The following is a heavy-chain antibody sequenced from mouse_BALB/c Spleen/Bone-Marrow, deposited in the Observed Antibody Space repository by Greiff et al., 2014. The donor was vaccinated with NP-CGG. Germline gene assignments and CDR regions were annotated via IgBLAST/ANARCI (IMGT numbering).Heavy chain of an antibody. CDR3: ARPPYYYGSSYYWYFDV. Sequence: QLVESGPELVKPGASVKISCKASGYTFTDYYINWVKQKPGQGLEWIGWIYPGGGNTKYNEKFKGKATLTVDTSSSTAYMQLSSLTSEDTAVYFCARPPYYYGSSYYWYFDVWGAGTTVTVSS. CDR2: IYPGGGNT. V-gene: IGHV1-84*02. CDR1: GYTFTDYY. J-gene: IGHJ1*01. D-gene: IGHD1-1*01.